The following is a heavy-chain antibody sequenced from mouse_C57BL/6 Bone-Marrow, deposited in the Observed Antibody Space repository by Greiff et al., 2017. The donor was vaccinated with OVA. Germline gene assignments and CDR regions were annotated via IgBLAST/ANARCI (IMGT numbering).Heavy chain of an antibody. CDR1: GYAFSSYW. CDR3: ARSPYYYGSSHYFDY. V-gene: IGHV1-80*01. Sequence: QVHVKQSGAELVKPGASVKISCKASGYAFSSYWMNWVKQRPGKGLEWIGQIYPGDGDTNYNGKFKGKATLTADKSSSTAYMQLSSLTSEDSAVYYCARSPYYYGSSHYFDYWGQGTTLTVSS. D-gene: IGHD1-1*01. CDR2: IYPGDGDT. J-gene: IGHJ2*01.